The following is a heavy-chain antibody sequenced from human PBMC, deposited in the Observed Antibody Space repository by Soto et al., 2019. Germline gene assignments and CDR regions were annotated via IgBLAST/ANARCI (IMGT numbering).Heavy chain of an antibody. D-gene: IGHD3-10*01. V-gene: IGHV3-7*05. CDR2: IKQDGSET. CDR1: GFTFSSYW. CDR3: ARHFYGSGTYYPH. Sequence: GGSLRLSCAASGFTFSSYWMTWVRQAPGKGLEWVANIKQDGSETYYVDSVKGRFTISRDNAKNSLYLQMNSLRAEDTAVYYCARHFYGSGTYYPHWGQGTLVTVSS. J-gene: IGHJ4*02.